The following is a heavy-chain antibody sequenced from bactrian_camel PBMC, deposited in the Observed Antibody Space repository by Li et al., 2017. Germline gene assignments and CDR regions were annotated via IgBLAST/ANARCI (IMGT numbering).Heavy chain of an antibody. J-gene: IGHJ6*01. CDR2: ITSDSFGT. Sequence: DVQLVESGGGLVAPGESLRVSCAASGFTFITYYMSWVRQAPGKGLEWVSAITSDSFGTYYANSVKGRFTISQDNAKTTAYLQMNSLKPEDTAVYYCVRDGELLPSLFGYWGQGTQVTVSS. V-gene: IGHV3S40*01. CDR3: VRDGELLPSLFGY. D-gene: IGHD6*01. CDR1: GFTFITYY.